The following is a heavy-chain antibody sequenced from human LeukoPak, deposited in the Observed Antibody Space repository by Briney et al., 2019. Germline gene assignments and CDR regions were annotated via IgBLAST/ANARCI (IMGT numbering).Heavy chain of an antibody. D-gene: IGHD3-16*02. Sequence: PGGSLRLSCAASGFTGSSNYMSWVRQAPGKGLESVLIVYSGDTTYYEDSVNSRITISRDYSKNTQYLQMNSLRADTTVVYYWSRMLMSSRYYVYYWGQGTLVTVSA. CDR2: VYSGDTT. CDR3: SRMLMSSRYYVYY. CDR1: GFTGSSNY. J-gene: IGHJ4*02. V-gene: IGHV3-53*01.